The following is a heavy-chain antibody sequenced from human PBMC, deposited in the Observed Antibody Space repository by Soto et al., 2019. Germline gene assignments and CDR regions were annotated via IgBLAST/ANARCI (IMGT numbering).Heavy chain of an antibody. CDR2: ISSNGGST. Sequence: GGSLRLSCAASGFTFSSYAVHWVRQAPGKGLEYVSAISSNGGSTYYANSVKGRFTISGDNSKNTLYLQMGSLRAEDMAVYYCASILFGEPFDAFDIWGQGTMVTVSS. V-gene: IGHV3-64*01. CDR3: ASILFGEPFDAFDI. D-gene: IGHD3-10*01. CDR1: GFTFSSYA. J-gene: IGHJ3*02.